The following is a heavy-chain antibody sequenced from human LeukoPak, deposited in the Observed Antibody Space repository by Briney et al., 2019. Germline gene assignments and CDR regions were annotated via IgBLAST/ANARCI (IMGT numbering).Heavy chain of an antibody. CDR1: GFSFSSYG. CDR2: ISYDGSAK. V-gene: IGHV3-30*03. D-gene: IGHD4-23*01. CDR3: ARGWGGLGWFFDY. J-gene: IGHJ4*02. Sequence: GGSLRLSCAASGFSFSSYGMHRVRQAPGKGLEWVAFISYDGSAKYFADSVKGRFTVSRDNSKNTLYLQMNSLRAEDTAVYYCARGWGGLGWFFDYWGQGTLVTVSS.